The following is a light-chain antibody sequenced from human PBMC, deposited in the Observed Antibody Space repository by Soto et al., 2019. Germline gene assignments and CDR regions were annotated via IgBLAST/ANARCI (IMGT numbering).Light chain of an antibody. CDR3: LQDRNYTRT. Sequence: AIQMPQSPSSLSASVGDRVTIPCRARQDTRGDLGWYQQKPGKAPKALIYGESNLQIGVPSRFSGSGFGTDVPLTIRSLQPEDCATYCVLQDRNYTRTFGQGTKVESK. CDR2: GES. CDR1: QDTRGD. J-gene: IGKJ1*01. V-gene: IGKV1-6*01.